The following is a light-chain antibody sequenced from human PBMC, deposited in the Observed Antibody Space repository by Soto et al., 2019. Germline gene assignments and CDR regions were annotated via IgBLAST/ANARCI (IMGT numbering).Light chain of an antibody. CDR3: AAWDDILNGYV. CDR2: SNY. CDR1: SSNSESNT. J-gene: IGLJ1*01. V-gene: IGLV1-44*01. Sequence: QSVLTQPPSASGTPGRRVTISCSGSSSNSESNTVTFYQQLPGTAPKLVIYSNYDRPSGVPDRFSGSTSGTSASLVIRGLQSEDEADYYCAAWDDILNGYVFGGGTKVTVL.